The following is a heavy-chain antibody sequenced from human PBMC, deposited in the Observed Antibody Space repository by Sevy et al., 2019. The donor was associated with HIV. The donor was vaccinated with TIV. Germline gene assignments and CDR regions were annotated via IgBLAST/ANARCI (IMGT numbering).Heavy chain of an antibody. CDR1: GFTFSSAW. Sequence: GGSLRLSCAASGFTFSSAWMNWFRQAPGKGLEWIGRIKSKHDGETTDYAAPVKGGTTISRDDSTNTLYLHINSLKSEDTAIYYCSTGFSPAWHDHRWGQGTLVTVSS. J-gene: IGHJ1*01. CDR2: IKSKHDGETT. V-gene: IGHV3-15*01. CDR3: STGFSPAWHDHR. D-gene: IGHD1-1*01.